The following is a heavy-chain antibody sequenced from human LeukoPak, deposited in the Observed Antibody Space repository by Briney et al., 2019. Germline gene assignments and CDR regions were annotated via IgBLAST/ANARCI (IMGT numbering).Heavy chain of an antibody. CDR3: TFYTSGRFDI. J-gene: IGHJ3*02. CDR2: IKSXSDGGTT. V-gene: IGHV3-15*01. D-gene: IGHD3-10*01. Sequence: GGSLRLSCAASXXXFXNXXXXXVXXXXGXXXXCXGRIKSXSDGGTTEYAAPVKGRFSISRDDSKNTLYLQMNSLKTDDTAVYYCTFYTSGRFDIWGQGTMVTVSS. CDR1: XXXFXNXX.